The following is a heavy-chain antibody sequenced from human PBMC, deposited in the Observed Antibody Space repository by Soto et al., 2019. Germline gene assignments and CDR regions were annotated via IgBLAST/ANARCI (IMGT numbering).Heavy chain of an antibody. D-gene: IGHD5-12*01. CDR3: ATINVDIVATMGFDY. CDR1: GYTFTSYD. CDR2: MNPNSGNT. Sequence: ASVKVSCKASGYTFTSYDINWVRQATGQGLEWMGWMNPNSGNTGYAQKFQGRVTMTRNTSISTAYMELSSLRSEDTAVYYCATINVDIVATMGFDYWGQGILVTVSS. V-gene: IGHV1-8*01. J-gene: IGHJ4*02.